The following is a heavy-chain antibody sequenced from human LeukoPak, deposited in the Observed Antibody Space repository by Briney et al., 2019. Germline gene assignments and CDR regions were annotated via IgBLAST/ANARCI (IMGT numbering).Heavy chain of an antibody. D-gene: IGHD5-18*01. CDR2: IYHSGST. J-gene: IGHJ1*01. CDR1: GGSISSGGYY. V-gene: IGHV4-30-2*01. CDR3: ARVAPLGRTAMVLRPEYFQH. Sequence: PSETLSLTCTVSGGSISSGGYYWSWIRQPPGKGLEWIGYIYHSGSTYYNPSLKSRVTISVDRSKNQFSLKLSSVTAADTAVYYCARVAPLGRTAMVLRPEYFQHWGQGTLVTVSS.